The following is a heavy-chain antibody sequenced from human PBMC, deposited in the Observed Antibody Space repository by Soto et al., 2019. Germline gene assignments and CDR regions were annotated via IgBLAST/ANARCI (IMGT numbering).Heavy chain of an antibody. V-gene: IGHV1-3*01. J-gene: IGHJ4*02. Sequence: ASVKVSCKASGYTFTSYAVHWVRQAPGQRLEWMGWINAGNGNTKYSQKFQGRVTITRDTSASTAYMELSSLRSEDTAVYYCATPWSRDLYYFDYWGKGTLVTVSS. D-gene: IGHD3-3*01. CDR3: ATPWSRDLYYFDY. CDR1: GYTFTSYA. CDR2: INAGNGNT.